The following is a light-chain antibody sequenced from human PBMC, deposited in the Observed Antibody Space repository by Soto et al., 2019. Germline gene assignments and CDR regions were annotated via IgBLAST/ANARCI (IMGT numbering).Light chain of an antibody. CDR1: SSNIEKNY. V-gene: IGLV1-51*01. J-gene: IGLJ7*01. Sequence: QYVLTQPPSVSAAPGQSVAISCSGGSSNIEKNYVSWYQQLPGTAPKLLIYDNNKRPSGTPDRFSGSKSGTSATLDITGLQTGDEADYYCATWDSSLRVVLFGGGTQLTVL. CDR3: ATWDSSLRVVL. CDR2: DNN.